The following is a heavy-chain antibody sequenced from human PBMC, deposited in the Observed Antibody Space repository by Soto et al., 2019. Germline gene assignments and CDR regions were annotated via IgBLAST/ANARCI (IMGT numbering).Heavy chain of an antibody. D-gene: IGHD1-26*01. J-gene: IGHJ5*02. Sequence: QVQLQQWGAGLLKPSETLSLTCAVYGGSFSGYYWSWIRQPPGKGLEWIGEINHSGSTNYNPSLKSRVTISVDTSKNQFSLKLSSVTAADTAVYYCASTSSGSPWGQGTLVTVSS. CDR3: ASTSSGSP. CDR2: INHSGST. V-gene: IGHV4-34*01. CDR1: GGSFSGYY.